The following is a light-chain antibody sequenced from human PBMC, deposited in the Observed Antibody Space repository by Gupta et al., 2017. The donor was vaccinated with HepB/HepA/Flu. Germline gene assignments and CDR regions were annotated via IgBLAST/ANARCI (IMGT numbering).Light chain of an antibody. V-gene: IGLV7-46*01. J-gene: IGLJ1*01. Sequence: QPVVTQAPSPTVSLGRPGTLTRAPNTGAFTHGHYPYCFQQYPGQAPRTLIYDSNNKHSWTPARFSGSRPGGKAALTLSGAQPEDEAEYYCVLLYSGTYVFGAGTKVTVL. CDR3: VLLYSGTYV. CDR2: DSN. CDR1: TGAFTHGHY.